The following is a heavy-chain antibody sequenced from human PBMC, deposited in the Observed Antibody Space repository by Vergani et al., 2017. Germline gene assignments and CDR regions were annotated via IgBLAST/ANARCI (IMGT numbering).Heavy chain of an antibody. D-gene: IGHD4-17*01. CDR2: ISSSSSYT. J-gene: IGHJ4*02. CDR1: GFTFSDYY. CDR3: ARDTGDYVDYFDY. Sequence: QVQLVESGGGLVKPGGSLRLSCAASGFTFSDYYMSWIRQAPGKGLEWVSYISSSSSYTTYADSVKGRFTISRDNAKNSLYLQMNSLRAEDTAVYYCARDTGDYVDYFDYWGQGTLVTVSS. V-gene: IGHV3-11*06.